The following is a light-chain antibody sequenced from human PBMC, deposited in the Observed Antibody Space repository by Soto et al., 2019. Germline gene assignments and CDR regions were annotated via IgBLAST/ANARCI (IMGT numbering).Light chain of an antibody. CDR1: QSVSSN. CDR2: GAP. V-gene: IGKV3-15*01. Sequence: DIVLTQSPATLSVSPGERATLSCRASQSVSSNLAWYQQRPGQAPRLLIYGAPTRATGIPATFSGSGSGTEFTLTISSLQSEDFAVYYCQQYNSRPPWTFGQGTKVEFK. J-gene: IGKJ1*01. CDR3: QQYNSRPPWT.